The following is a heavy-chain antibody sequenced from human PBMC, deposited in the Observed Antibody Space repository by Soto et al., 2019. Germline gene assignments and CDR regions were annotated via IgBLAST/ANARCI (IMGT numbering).Heavy chain of an antibody. CDR1: GGTFSSYA. CDR2: IIPIFGTA. CDR3: ARSQGYCSSTSCYGRGYYYYGMDV. D-gene: IGHD2-2*01. J-gene: IGHJ6*02. Sequence: QVQLVQSGAEVKKPGSSVKVSCKASGGTFSSYAISWVRQAPGQGLEWMGGIIPIFGTANYAQKFQGRVTITADESTSTAYMELNSLRSEDTAVYYCARSQGYCSSTSCYGRGYYYYGMDVWGQGTTVTVSS. V-gene: IGHV1-69*01.